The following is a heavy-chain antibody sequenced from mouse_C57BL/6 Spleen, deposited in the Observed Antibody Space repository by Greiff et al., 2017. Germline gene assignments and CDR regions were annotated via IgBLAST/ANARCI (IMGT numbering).Heavy chain of an antibody. CDR2: ISYSGST. J-gene: IGHJ4*01. CDR1: GYSITSGYD. CDR3: ARAPGSSYYAMDY. Sequence: DVQLVESGPGMVKPSQSLSLSCTVTGYSITSGYDWHWIRHFPGNKLEWMGYISYSGSTNYNPSLKSRISITHDTSKNHFFLKLNAVTTEDTATYYCARAPGSSYYAMDYWGQGTSVTVSS. D-gene: IGHD1-1*01. V-gene: IGHV3-1*01.